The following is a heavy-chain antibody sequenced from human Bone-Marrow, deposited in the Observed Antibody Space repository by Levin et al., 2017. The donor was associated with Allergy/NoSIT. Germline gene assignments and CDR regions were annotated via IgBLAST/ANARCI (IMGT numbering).Heavy chain of an antibody. V-gene: IGHV3-30*03. CDR1: GFTFNTYG. CDR2: ISYDGSTK. J-gene: IGHJ4*02. Sequence: SCAASGFTFNTYGMHWVRQAPGKGLQWVAVISYDGSTKFYADSVKGRFTISRDNSRNTLYLQMNSLRPEDTAVYYCATDARGDYWGQGTLVTVSS. CDR3: ATDARGDY.